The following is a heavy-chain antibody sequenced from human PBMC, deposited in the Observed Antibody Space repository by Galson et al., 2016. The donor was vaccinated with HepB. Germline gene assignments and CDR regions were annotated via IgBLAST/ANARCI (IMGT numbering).Heavy chain of an antibody. Sequence: SLRLSCAASGFTFSSYAMHWVRQAPGKGLEWVAVISYDGSHESYAGAVKGRFTISRDNFKNTLYLHLNSLRAEETAVYYCARAVHGSGSYWDKWGQGTLVAVSS. D-gene: IGHD3-10*01. V-gene: IGHV3-30*04. CDR3: ARAVHGSGSYWDK. CDR1: GFTFSSYA. CDR2: ISYDGSHE. J-gene: IGHJ4*02.